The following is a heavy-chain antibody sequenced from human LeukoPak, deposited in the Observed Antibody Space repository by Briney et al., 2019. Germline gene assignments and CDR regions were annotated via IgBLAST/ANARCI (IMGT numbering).Heavy chain of an antibody. CDR2: VIPIFGTA. J-gene: IGHJ4*02. CDR3: ARDHYYDSSGYYLDY. CDR1: GGTFSSYA. Sequence: SVKVSCKASGGTFSSYAISWVRQAPGQGLEWMGGVIPIFGTANYAQKFQGRVTITTDESTSTAYMELSSLRSEDTAVYYCARDHYYDSSGYYLDYWGQGTLVTVSS. D-gene: IGHD3-22*01. V-gene: IGHV1-69*05.